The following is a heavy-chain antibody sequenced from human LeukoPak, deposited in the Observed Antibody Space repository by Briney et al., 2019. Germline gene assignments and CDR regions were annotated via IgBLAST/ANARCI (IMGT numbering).Heavy chain of an antibody. CDR2: IYTSGST. J-gene: IGHJ4*02. CDR1: GGSISSYY. V-gene: IGHV4-4*07. D-gene: IGHD6-13*01. CDR3: ARAYIAAAGTGYFDS. Sequence: PSETLSLTCTVSGGSISSYYWSWIRQPAGKGLEWIGRIYTSGSTNYNASLKSRVTISLDTSKNQFSLKLRSVTAADTAVYTCARAYIAAAGTGYFDSWGQGTLVTVSS.